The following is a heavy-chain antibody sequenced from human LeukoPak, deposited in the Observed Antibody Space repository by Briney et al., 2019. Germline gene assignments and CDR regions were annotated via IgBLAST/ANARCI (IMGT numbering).Heavy chain of an antibody. V-gene: IGHV3-48*01. CDR2: ISSSSSTI. J-gene: IGHJ4*02. D-gene: IGHD3-3*01. CDR1: GFTFSNYN. Sequence: GGSLRLSCAASGFTFSNYNMNWVRQAPGKGLEWVSYISSSSSTIHYAESVKGRFTISRDNARNSLYLQMNSLIAEDTAVYYCARDFLEDDYWGQGTLVTVSS. CDR3: ARDFLEDDY.